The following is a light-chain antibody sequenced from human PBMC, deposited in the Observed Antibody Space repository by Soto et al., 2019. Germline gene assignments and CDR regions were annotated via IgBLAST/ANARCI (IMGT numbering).Light chain of an antibody. Sequence: EIVLTQSPGTLSLSPGERATLSCRASQSVSSTYLAWYQQKPGQAPSLLIYGASSRATGIPDRFSGSGSGTAFTRTISRLEPEDFAVYYCQHYGSLVLTFGGGTKVEIK. V-gene: IGKV3-20*01. CDR2: GAS. CDR1: QSVSSTY. J-gene: IGKJ4*01. CDR3: QHYGSLVLT.